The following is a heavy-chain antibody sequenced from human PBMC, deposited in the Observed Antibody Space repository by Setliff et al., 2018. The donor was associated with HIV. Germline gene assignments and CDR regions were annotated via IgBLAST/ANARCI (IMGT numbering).Heavy chain of an antibody. CDR1: GGSISNSNYY. J-gene: IGHJ2*01. Sequence: PSETLSLTCTVSGGSISNSNYYWGWIRQPPGKGLEWVGSIYYIGTTYYNPSLKSRVTISIDTSKNDFSLKLTSVTAADTAMYYCARLASTRDWYFVLWGRGTLVTVSS. CDR2: IYYIGTT. CDR3: ARLASTRDWYFVL. V-gene: IGHV4-39*02.